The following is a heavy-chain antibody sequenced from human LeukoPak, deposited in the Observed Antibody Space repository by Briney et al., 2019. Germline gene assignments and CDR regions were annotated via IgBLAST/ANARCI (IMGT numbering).Heavy chain of an antibody. Sequence: SETLSLTCTASGASISSYYWSWIRQPPGKRLEWIGYIYYSGSTTYNPSLKSRVTMSLDTSKNQFSLKLSSVTAADTAVYYCVRRCSNSWCFDHWGQGTLVTVSS. V-gene: IGHV4-59*08. CDR1: GASISSYY. J-gene: IGHJ4*02. CDR3: VRRCSNSWCFDH. D-gene: IGHD6-13*01. CDR2: IYYSGST.